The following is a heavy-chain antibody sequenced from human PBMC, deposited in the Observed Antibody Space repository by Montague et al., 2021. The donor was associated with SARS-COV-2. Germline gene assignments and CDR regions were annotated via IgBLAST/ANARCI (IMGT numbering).Heavy chain of an antibody. CDR1: GASIDSYY. J-gene: IGHJ5*02. D-gene: IGHD2-21*02. Sequence: SETLSLTCTVSGASIDSYYWSWIRQPPGKGLEWIGYLYSRGTTNYNPSLESRVTISVDTSKNQFSLNLSSVTAADTAMYYCARELQYNWFDPWGQGTLVTVSS. V-gene: IGHV4-59*01. CDR2: LYSRGTT. CDR3: ARELQYNWFDP.